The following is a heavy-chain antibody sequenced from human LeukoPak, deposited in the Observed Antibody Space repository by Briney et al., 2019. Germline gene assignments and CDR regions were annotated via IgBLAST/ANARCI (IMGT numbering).Heavy chain of an antibody. V-gene: IGHV4-4*07. D-gene: IGHD3-3*01. CDR2: IYTSGST. J-gene: IGHJ6*03. CDR1: GGSISSYY. Sequence: SETLSLTCTVSGGSISSYYWSWIRQPAGKGLEWIGRIYTSGSTNYNPSLKSRVTMSVDTSKNQFSLKLSSVTAADTAVYYCARVGYDFSSAYYYYMDVWGKGTTVTVSS. CDR3: ARVGYDFSSAYYYYMDV.